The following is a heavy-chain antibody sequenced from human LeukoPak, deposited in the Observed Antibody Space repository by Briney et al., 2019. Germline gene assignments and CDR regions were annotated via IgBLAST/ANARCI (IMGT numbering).Heavy chain of an antibody. CDR1: GFTVSSNY. J-gene: IGHJ4*02. CDR3: ARRGIAAAGWVYFDC. Sequence: GGSLRLSCAASGFTVSSNYMSWVRQAPGKGLEWVSVIYSGGSTYYADTVQSRFTISRDNPKNTLYLQMNSLRAEDTAVYYGARRGIAAAGWVYFDCWGQGTLVTVSS. V-gene: IGHV3-66*02. CDR2: IYSGGST. D-gene: IGHD6-13*01.